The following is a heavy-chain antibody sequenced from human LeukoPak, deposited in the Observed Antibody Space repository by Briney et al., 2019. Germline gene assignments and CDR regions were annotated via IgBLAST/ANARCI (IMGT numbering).Heavy chain of an antibody. CDR3: AKDIVVAASFFDY. D-gene: IGHD2-15*01. CDR2: ISGGGSST. CDR1: GFTFSSYA. Sequence: GGSLRLSCAASGFTFSSYATSWVRQAPGKGLEWVSAISGGGSSTYYADSVKGRFTISRDNSKNTLYLQMNSLRAEDTAVYYCAKDIVVAASFFDYWGQGTLVTVSS. J-gene: IGHJ4*02. V-gene: IGHV3-23*01.